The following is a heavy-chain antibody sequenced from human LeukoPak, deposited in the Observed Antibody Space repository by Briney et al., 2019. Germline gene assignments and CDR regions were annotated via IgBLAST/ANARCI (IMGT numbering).Heavy chain of an antibody. V-gene: IGHV3-23*01. CDR2: ISGNGGNT. D-gene: IGHD4/OR15-4a*01. CDR1: GFIFNNYA. J-gene: IGHJ4*02. Sequence: GGSLRLSCAASGFIFNNYAMSWVRQAPGKGLEWVSGISGNGGNTNYADSVKGRFTISRDNAKNTLYLQMNSLRAEDTAVYYCAKWKTMAYYDYWGQGTLVTVSS. CDR3: AKWKTMAYYDY.